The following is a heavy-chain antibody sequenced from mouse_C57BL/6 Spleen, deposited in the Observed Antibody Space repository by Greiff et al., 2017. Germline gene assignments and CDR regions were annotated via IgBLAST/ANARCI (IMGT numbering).Heavy chain of an antibody. D-gene: IGHD3-2*02. CDR2: IDPENGDT. CDR1: GFNVKDDY. V-gene: IGHV14-4*01. CDR3: TQTAQAYYYAMDY. Sequence: EVQLQQSGAELVRPGASVKLSCTASGFNVKDDYMHWVKQRPEQGLAWIGWIDPENGDTAYASKFPGKAIITADPSSNTAYLQRSSLTSEDTAVYYCTQTAQAYYYAMDYWGQGSSVTVSS. J-gene: IGHJ4*01.